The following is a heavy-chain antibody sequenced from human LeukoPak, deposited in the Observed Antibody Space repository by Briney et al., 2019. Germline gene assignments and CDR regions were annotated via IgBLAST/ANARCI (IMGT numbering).Heavy chain of an antibody. J-gene: IGHJ4*02. V-gene: IGHV3-30*04. CDR1: GFTFSTYA. D-gene: IGHD3-10*01. CDR3: AKVTYGSGTYGAFDS. Sequence: GGSLRLSCAASGFTFSTYAMHWVRQAPGKGLEWVAAISYDGSNKKYADSVKGRFTISRDNSKNTLYLQMNSLRAEDTAVYYCAKVTYGSGTYGAFDSWGQGTLVTVSS. CDR2: ISYDGSNK.